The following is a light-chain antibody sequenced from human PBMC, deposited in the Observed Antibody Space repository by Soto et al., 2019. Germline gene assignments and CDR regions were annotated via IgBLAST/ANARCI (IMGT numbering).Light chain of an antibody. CDR3: QQSYSTPWT. V-gene: IGKV1-9*01. J-gene: IGKJ1*01. CDR1: QGISTY. Sequence: DIQLTQSPSFLSASVGDRVTITCRASQGISTYLAWYQQKPGKAPKLLIYTASTLESGVPSRFSGGGSGTEFTLTISSLQPEDFATYHCQQSYSTPWTFGQGTKVAI. CDR2: TAS.